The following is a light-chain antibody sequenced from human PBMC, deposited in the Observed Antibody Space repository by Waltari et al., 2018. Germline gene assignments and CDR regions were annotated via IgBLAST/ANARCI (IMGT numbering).Light chain of an antibody. CDR3: QSYDKLSDSVV. J-gene: IGLJ2*01. CDR2: DNF. CDR1: SSNIGAGYD. V-gene: IGLV1-40*01. Sequence: QSVLTQPPSVSGAPGQRVTISCTGSSSNIGAGYDVHWYQQLPGTAPKLLIFDNFNRPSGVPDRFSGSKSGAAASLAITGLQAEDVADYYCQSYDKLSDSVVFGGGTKVTVL.